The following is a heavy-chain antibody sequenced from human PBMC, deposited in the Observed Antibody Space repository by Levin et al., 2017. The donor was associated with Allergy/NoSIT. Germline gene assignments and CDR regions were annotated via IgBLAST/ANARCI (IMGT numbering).Heavy chain of an antibody. CDR3: SRPIRARLSDLQFLEYYYGLDV. CDR2: IRSKAYGGTT. V-gene: IGHV3-49*03. CDR1: GFTFGDFA. D-gene: IGHD3-3*01. J-gene: IGHJ6*02. Sequence: PGGSLRLSCTGSGFTFGDFALSWFRQAPGKGLERVGFIRSKAYGGTTEYAASVQGRFTISRDDSKSIVYLQMNSLNTEDTATYYCSRPIRARLSDLQFLEYYYGLDVWGQGTTVTVFS.